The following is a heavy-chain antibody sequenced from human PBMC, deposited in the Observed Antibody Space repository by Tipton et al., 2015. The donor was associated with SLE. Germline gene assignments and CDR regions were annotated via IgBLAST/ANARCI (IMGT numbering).Heavy chain of an antibody. CDR3: AREGSSTSCYDY. Sequence: QLVQSGAEVKKPGATVKISCKASGYTFTDYYMHWVQQAPGKGLEWMGCVDPEDGKTMYTENFQGRVTIIADTSTDTAYMELSSLRSEDMAVYYCAREGSSTSCYDYWGQGTLVTVSS. CDR1: GYTFTDYY. J-gene: IGHJ4*02. CDR2: VDPEDGKT. V-gene: IGHV1-69-2*01. D-gene: IGHD2-2*01.